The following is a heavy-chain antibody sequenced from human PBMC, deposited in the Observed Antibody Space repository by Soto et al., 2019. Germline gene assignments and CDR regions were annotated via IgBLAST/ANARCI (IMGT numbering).Heavy chain of an antibody. D-gene: IGHD6-19*01. CDR2: IYYSGST. CDR3: ARHGEGSGWYLFY. J-gene: IGHJ4*02. V-gene: IGHV4-39*01. CDR1: GGSISSSSYY. Sequence: QLQLQESGPGLVKPSETLSPTCTVSGGSISSSSYYWGWIRQPPGKGLEWIGSIYYSGSTYYNPSLKSRVTISVDTSKNQFSLKLSSVTAADTAVYYCARHGEGSGWYLFYWGQGTLVTVSS.